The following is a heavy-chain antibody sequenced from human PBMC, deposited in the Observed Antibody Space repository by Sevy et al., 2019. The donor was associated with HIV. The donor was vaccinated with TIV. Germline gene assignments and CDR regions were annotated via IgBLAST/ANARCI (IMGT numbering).Heavy chain of an antibody. V-gene: IGHV7-4-1*02. CDR2: INTNTGNP. D-gene: IGHD3-10*01. Sequence: ASVKVSCKASGYTFTSYAMNWVRQAPGQGLEWMGWINTNTGNPTYAQGFTGRFVFSLDTSVSTAYLQISSLKAEDTAVYYCASDRVPMGKLWLGDYCYGMYVWGQGTTVTVSS. CDR1: GYTFTSYA. CDR3: ASDRVPMGKLWLGDYCYGMYV. J-gene: IGHJ6*02.